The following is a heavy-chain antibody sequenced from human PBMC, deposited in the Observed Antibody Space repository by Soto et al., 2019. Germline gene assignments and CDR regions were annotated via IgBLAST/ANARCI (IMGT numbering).Heavy chain of an antibody. CDR3: ARSYCGGDCYGMDV. CDR1: GYSFTSYW. D-gene: IGHD2-21*01. Sequence: PGESRKISWNGSGYSFTSYWISWVRQMPGKGLEWMGRIDPSDSYTNYSPSFQGHVTISADKSISTAYLQWSSLKASDTAMYYCARSYCGGDCYGMDVWGQGTTVTVSS. J-gene: IGHJ6*02. CDR2: IDPSDSYT. V-gene: IGHV5-10-1*01.